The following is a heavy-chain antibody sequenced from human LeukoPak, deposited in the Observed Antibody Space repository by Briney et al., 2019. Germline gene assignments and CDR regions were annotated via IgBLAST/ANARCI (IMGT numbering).Heavy chain of an antibody. CDR1: GGTFSSYA. J-gene: IGHJ5*02. CDR2: IIPIFGTA. CDR3: ARGRDSSGYYYDWFDP. D-gene: IGHD3-22*01. V-gene: IGHV1-69*06. Sequence: ASVKVSCKASGGTFSSYAISWVRQAPGQGLEWMGGIIPIFGTANYAQKFQGRVTITADKSTSTAYMELSSLRSEDTAVYYCARGRDSSGYYYDWFDPWGQGTLVTVSS.